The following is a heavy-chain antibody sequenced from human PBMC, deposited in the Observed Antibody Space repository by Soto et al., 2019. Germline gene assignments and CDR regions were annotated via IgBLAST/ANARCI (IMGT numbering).Heavy chain of an antibody. CDR1: GYTFTSYA. J-gene: IGHJ6*02. Sequence: GASVKVSCKASGYTFTSYAMHWVRQAPGQRLEWMGRINAGNGNTKYSQKFQGRVTITRDTSASTAYMELSSLRSEDTAVYYCARDGGSGSYYGMDVWGQGTTVTVSS. CDR3: ARDGGSGSYYGMDV. D-gene: IGHD1-26*01. CDR2: INAGNGNT. V-gene: IGHV1-3*01.